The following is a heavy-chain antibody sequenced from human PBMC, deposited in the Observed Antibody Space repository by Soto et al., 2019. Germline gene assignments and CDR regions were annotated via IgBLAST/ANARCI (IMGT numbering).Heavy chain of an antibody. CDR1: GFTFSSYG. J-gene: IGHJ6*02. D-gene: IGHD6-25*01. V-gene: IGHV3-33*01. CDR3: AREHRLGVNYYYYGTDV. Sequence: QMQLVESGGGVVQPGRSLRLSCAASGFTFSSYGMHWVRQAPGKGLEWVAVIWYDGSNKYYADSVKGRFTISRDNSQITLYLQLNSLRADDTAVYYCAREHRLGVNYYYYGTDVWGQGTTVTVSS. CDR2: IWYDGSNK.